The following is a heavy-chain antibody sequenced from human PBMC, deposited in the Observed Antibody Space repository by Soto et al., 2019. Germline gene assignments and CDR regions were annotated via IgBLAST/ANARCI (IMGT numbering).Heavy chain of an antibody. CDR1: GFSISTDSAA. CDR3: ARAYSSGWFSYFDF. J-gene: IGHJ4*02. CDR2: TYYRSGWSR. D-gene: IGHD6-19*01. V-gene: IGHV6-1*01. Sequence: SQTLSLTCDISGFSISTDSAAWNWIRQSPSRGLEWLGRTYYRSGWSREYAVSVRGRITINPGTSKNQFSLQLNSVTPEDTAVYYCARAYSSGWFSYFDFWGQGTLVTVSS.